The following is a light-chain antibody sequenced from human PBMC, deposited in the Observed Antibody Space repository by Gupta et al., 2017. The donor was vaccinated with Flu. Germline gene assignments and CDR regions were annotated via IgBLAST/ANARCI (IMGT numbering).Light chain of an antibody. CDR2: AAS. V-gene: IGKV1-39*01. CDR3: QQSYSTL. J-gene: IGKJ1*01. Sequence: DIQVTQSPSSLSASVGDRVSISCRASQSSGTHLNWYQQKPGKAPKLLIYAASSLQSGVPSRFSGSGSGTDFTLTITSLQPEDSATYYCQQSYSTLFGQGTKVEIK. CDR1: QSSGTH.